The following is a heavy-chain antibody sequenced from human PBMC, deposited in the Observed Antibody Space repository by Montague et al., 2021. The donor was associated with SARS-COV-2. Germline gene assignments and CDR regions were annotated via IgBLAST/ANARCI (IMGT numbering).Heavy chain of an antibody. V-gene: IGHV4-59*01. J-gene: IGHJ2*01. D-gene: IGHD5-18*01. CDR1: GGSISGYY. Sequence: SETLSLTCSVSGGSISGYYWSWIRQHPGKGLEWIGYIYHSGSTKYNPSLKSRVSISVDTSKNQFSLRMSSVTAADTAVYYCAREYRIELWQTSWYFGLWGRGTLGTVSS. CDR2: IYHSGST. CDR3: AREYRIELWQTSWYFGL.